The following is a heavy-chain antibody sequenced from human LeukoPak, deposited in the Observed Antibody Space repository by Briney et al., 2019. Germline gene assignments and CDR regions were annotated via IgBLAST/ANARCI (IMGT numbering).Heavy chain of an antibody. V-gene: IGHV5-51*01. Sequence: GESLKISCKGSGYSFTSYWIGWVRQMPGKGLEWMAIIYPGDSDTRYSPSFQGQVTISADKSISTAYLQWSSLKASDTAMYYCARQKVGTFAYDDAFDIWGQGTMVTVSS. CDR1: GYSFTSYW. CDR3: ARQKVGTFAYDDAFDI. CDR2: IYPGDSDT. J-gene: IGHJ3*02. D-gene: IGHD2/OR15-2a*01.